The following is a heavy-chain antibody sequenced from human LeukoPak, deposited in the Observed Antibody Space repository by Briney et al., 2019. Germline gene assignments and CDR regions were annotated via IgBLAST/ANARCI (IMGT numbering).Heavy chain of an antibody. V-gene: IGHV4-39*07. CDR3: ARVGIQLWEPNWFDP. CDR2: IYYSGST. Sequence: SETLSLTCIASGVSISSSSFYWGWIRQPPGKGLEWIGRIYYSGSTYYNPYLKSRVTISVATSKNQFSLKLSSVTAADTAVYYCARVGIQLWEPNWFDPWGQGTLVTVSS. J-gene: IGHJ5*02. CDR1: GVSISSSSFY. D-gene: IGHD5-18*01.